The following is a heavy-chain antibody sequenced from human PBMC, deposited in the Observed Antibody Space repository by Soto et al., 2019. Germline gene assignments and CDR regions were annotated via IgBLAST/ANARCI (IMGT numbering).Heavy chain of an antibody. CDR1: GYTFTSYG. CDR3: ARAPWDGSGSYYLWFDP. Sequence: ASVKVSCKASGYTFTSYGISWVRQAPGQGLEWMGWISAYNGNTNYAQKLQGRVTMTTDTSTSTAYMELRSLRSDDTAVYYCARAPWDGSGSYYLWFDPWGQGPLVTVSS. CDR2: ISAYNGNT. V-gene: IGHV1-18*04. D-gene: IGHD3-10*01. J-gene: IGHJ5*02.